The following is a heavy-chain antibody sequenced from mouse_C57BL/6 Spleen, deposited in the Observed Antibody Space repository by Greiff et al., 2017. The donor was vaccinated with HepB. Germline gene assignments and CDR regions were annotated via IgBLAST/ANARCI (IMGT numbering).Heavy chain of an antibody. CDR2: INPNYGTT. Sequence: EVQLQQSGPELVKPGASVKISCKASGYSFTDYNMNWVKQSTGQGLEWIGVINPNYGTTNYNQKFKSKATLTVDQSSSTAYMQLNSLTSEDSAVYYCARTRDCYYDIDVWGTGTTVTVSS. D-gene: IGHD2-3*01. V-gene: IGHV1-39*01. CDR1: GYSFTDYN. J-gene: IGHJ1*03. CDR3: ARTRDCYYDIDV.